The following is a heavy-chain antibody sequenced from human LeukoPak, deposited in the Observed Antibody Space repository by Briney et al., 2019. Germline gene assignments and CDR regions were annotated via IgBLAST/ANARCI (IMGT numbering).Heavy chain of an antibody. D-gene: IGHD3-10*01. V-gene: IGHV1-69*06. CDR2: IIPIFGTA. CDR3: ARGSYGSGSLFQLYYYYHYMDV. Sequence: SVKLSCKASGGTCSSYAISWVRQAPGQGLEWMGGIIPIFGTANYAQKFQGRVTITADKSTSTAYMELSSLRSEATAVYYCARGSYGSGSLFQLYYYYHYMDVWGKGTTVTVSS. J-gene: IGHJ6*03. CDR1: GGTCSSYA.